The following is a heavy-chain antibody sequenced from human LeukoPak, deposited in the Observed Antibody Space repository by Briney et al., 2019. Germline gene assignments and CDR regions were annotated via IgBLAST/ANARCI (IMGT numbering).Heavy chain of an antibody. CDR3: ARDRGYSGPYPGGFDP. Sequence: GESLKISCKGSGYSFTSYWIGWVRQMPGKGLEWMGIIYPGDSDTRYSPSFQGQVTISADKSISTAYLQWSSLKASDTAMYYCARDRGYSGPYPGGFDPRGQGTLVTVSS. CDR1: GYSFTSYW. CDR2: IYPGDSDT. J-gene: IGHJ5*02. V-gene: IGHV5-51*01. D-gene: IGHD5-12*01.